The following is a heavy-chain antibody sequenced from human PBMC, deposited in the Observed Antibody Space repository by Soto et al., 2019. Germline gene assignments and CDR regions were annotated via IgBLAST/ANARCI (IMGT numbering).Heavy chain of an antibody. CDR3: ARAMRGVGIQLWLAWTGGMDV. Sequence: SVKVSCKASGGTFSSYAISWARQAPGQGLEWMGGIIPIFGTANYAQKFQGRVTITADESTSTAYMELSSLRSEDTAVYYCARAMRGVGIQLWLAWTGGMDVWGQGTTVTVSS. V-gene: IGHV1-69*13. J-gene: IGHJ6*02. CDR1: GGTFSSYA. D-gene: IGHD5-18*01. CDR2: IIPIFGTA.